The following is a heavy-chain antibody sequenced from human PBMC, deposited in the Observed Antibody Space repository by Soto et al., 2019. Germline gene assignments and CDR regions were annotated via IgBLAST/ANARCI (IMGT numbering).Heavy chain of an antibody. CDR1: GGTFSSYA. CDR2: IIPIFGTA. CDR3: ARSSPLDLYCSSTRCYHYFDF. D-gene: IGHD2-2*01. V-gene: IGHV1-69*01. J-gene: IGHJ4*02. Sequence: QVQLVQSGAEVKKPGSSVKVSCKASGGTFSSYAISWVRQAPGQGLEWMGGIIPIFGTANYAQKFQGRVTITADESTSTAYMEPGRLRSEDTAVYYCARSSPLDLYCSSTRCYHYFDFWGQGTLVPVSS.